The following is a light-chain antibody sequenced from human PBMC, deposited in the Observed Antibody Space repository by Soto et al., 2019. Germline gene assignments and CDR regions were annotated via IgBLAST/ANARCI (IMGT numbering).Light chain of an antibody. CDR1: SSNIGAGYD. J-gene: IGLJ1*01. CDR2: GNS. V-gene: IGLV1-40*01. CDR3: QSYDSSLSGSYV. Sequence: QSVLTQPPSVSGAPGQRVTISCTGSSSNIGAGYDVHWYQQLPGTAPKLLIYGNSNRPSGVPDLFSGSKSGTSASLAITGLQAEDEADYYCQSYDSSLSGSYVFGTGTKVTV.